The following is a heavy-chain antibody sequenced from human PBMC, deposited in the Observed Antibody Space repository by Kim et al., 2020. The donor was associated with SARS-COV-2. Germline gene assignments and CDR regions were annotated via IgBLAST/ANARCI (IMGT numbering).Heavy chain of an antibody. CDR3: ARFYGAYYYYMDV. D-gene: IGHD4-17*01. Sequence: ETLSLTCTVSGGSISSTSCYWGWIRQPPGKGLEWIGNIYYSGSTYYNPSLKSRVTISLDTSKNQFSLSLSSVTATDTAVYYCARFYGAYYYYMDVWGKGTTVTVSS. CDR2: IYYSGST. V-gene: IGHV4-39*01. J-gene: IGHJ6*03. CDR1: GGSISSTSCY.